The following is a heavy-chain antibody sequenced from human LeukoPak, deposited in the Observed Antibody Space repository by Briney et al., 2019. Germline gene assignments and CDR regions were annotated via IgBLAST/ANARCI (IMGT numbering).Heavy chain of an antibody. CDR2: IIPIFGTA. Sequence: GASVKVSCKASGGTFSSYAISWVRQAPGQGLEWMGGIIPIFGTANYAQKFQGRVTITADESTSTAYMELSSLRSEDTAVYYCARDQGTPSSSYGFFSFDYWGQGTLVTVSS. CDR3: ARDQGTPSSSYGFFSFDY. D-gene: IGHD5-18*01. J-gene: IGHJ4*02. CDR1: GGTFSSYA. V-gene: IGHV1-69*13.